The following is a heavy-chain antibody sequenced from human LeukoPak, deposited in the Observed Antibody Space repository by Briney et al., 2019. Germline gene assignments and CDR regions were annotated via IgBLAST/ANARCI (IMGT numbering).Heavy chain of an antibody. CDR1: GFTFSSYA. D-gene: IGHD3-22*01. J-gene: IGHJ4*02. CDR3: EKFPDSSGYWGAYFDY. Sequence: PGGSLRLSCAASGFTFSSYAMSWVRQAPGKGLEWVSAISGSGGSTYYADSVKGRFTISRDNSKNTLYLQMNSLRAEDTAVYYCEKFPDSSGYWGAYFDYWGQGTLVTVSS. CDR2: ISGSGGST. V-gene: IGHV3-23*01.